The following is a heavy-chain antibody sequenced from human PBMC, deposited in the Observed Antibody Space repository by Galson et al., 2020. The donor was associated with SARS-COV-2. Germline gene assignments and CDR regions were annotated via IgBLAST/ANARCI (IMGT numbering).Heavy chain of an antibody. CDR2: IYYSGTT. V-gene: IGHV4-39*07. J-gene: IGHJ4*02. Sequence: SETLSLTCTVSGGSISSSSYFWGWIRQPPGKGLEWIGSIYYSGTTYYNPSLESRVTISVDTSKNQFSLKVNSVTAADTAVYYCARDRKDFWSGFSLDCWGPGTLVTVSS. CDR1: GGSISSSSYF. D-gene: IGHD3-3*01. CDR3: ARDRKDFWSGFSLDC.